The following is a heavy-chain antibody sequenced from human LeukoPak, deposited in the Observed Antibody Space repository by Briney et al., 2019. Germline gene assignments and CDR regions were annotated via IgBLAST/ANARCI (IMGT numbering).Heavy chain of an antibody. CDR3: ARDRSVGRATFVFDY. V-gene: IGHV3-30*04. D-gene: IGHD1-26*01. CDR1: GFTFSTYA. CDR2: ISYDGSNK. J-gene: IGHJ4*02. Sequence: GGSLRLSCAASGFTFSTYAMHWVRQAPGKGLEWVAVISYDGSNKYYADSVKGRFTISRDNSKNTLYLQMNSLRAEDTAVYYCARDRSVGRATFVFDYWGQGTLVTVSS.